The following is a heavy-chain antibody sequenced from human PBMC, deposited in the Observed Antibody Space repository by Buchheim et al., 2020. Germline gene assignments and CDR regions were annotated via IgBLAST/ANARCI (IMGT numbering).Heavy chain of an antibody. CDR1: GGTFSSYA. J-gene: IGHJ4*02. V-gene: IGHV1-69*04. CDR3: ARSGGVIASKGEDYFDY. CDR2: IIPILGIA. Sequence: QVQLVQSGAEVKKPGSSVKVSCKASGGTFSSYAISWVRQAPGQGLEWMGRIIPILGIANCAQKFQGRVTITADKSTSTAYMELSSLRSEDTTVYYCARSGGVIASKGEDYFDYWGQGTL. D-gene: IGHD3-16*02.